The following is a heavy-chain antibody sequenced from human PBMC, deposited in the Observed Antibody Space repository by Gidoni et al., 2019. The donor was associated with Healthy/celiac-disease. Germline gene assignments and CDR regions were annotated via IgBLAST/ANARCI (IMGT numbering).Heavy chain of an antibody. Sequence: QVQLVQSGAEVQKPASSVTVSCTASGGTFSSYAISWVRQAPGQGLEWMGGIIPIFGTASYAQKFQGRVTITADESTSTAYMELSSLRSEDTAVYYCARDGSSSSSDWGQGTLVTVSS. V-gene: IGHV1-69*12. CDR2: IIPIFGTA. CDR3: ARDGSSSSSD. CDR1: GGTFSSYA. D-gene: IGHD6-6*01. J-gene: IGHJ4*02.